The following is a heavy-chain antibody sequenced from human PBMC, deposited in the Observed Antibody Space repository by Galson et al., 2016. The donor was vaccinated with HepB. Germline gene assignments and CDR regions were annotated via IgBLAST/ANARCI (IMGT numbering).Heavy chain of an antibody. J-gene: IGHJ4*02. CDR3: ATGLGYYTFDA. D-gene: IGHD2-2*02. V-gene: IGHV1-24*01. CDR1: GYTLTELS. CDR2: FNAENGKT. Sequence: SVKVSCKVSGYTLTELSMHWVRQAPGKGLEWMGGFNAENGKTIYAQKFQGRVTMTEDTSPDTAYMELSSLRSEDTAVYYCATGLGYYTFDAWGQGTLVTVSS.